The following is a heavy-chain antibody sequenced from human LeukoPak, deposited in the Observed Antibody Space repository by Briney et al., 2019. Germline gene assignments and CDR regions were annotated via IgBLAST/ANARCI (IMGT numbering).Heavy chain of an antibody. CDR2: IYTSGST. CDR1: GGSISSGFYY. J-gene: IGHJ6*03. Sequence: SETLSLTCTVSGGSISSGFYYWSWIRQPAGKGLEWIGRIYTSGSTNYNPSLKSRVTISVDTSKNQFSLKLSSVTAADTAVYYCARDTKDIVVVPAAMTRYYYYMDVWGKGTTVTISS. D-gene: IGHD2-2*01. CDR3: ARDTKDIVVVPAAMTRYYYYMDV. V-gene: IGHV4-61*02.